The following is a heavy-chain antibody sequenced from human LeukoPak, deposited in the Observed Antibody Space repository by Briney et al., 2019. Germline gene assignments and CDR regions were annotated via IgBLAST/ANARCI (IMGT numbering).Heavy chain of an antibody. CDR3: ARQLNWIDP. CDR2: IYHSGST. CDR1: GGSISSYY. V-gene: IGHV4-59*08. J-gene: IGHJ5*02. Sequence: SETLSLTCTVSGGSISSYYWGWIRQPPGKGLEWIGSIYHSGSTNYNPSLKSRVTILVDTSKNQFSLKVRSVTAADTAVYYCARQLNWIDPWGQGTLVTVSS.